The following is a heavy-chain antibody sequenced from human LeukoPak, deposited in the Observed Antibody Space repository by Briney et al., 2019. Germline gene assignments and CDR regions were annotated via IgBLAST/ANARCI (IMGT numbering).Heavy chain of an antibody. Sequence: SGTLSLTCAVSGGSISSSTWWTWIRQPPGKGLEWIGYISYSGSTNYNPSLKSRVTILVDKYKNHFSLKLRSATAADTAVYYCARGRFCSTCHLPDYWGQGTLVIVSS. CDR1: GGSISSSTW. CDR2: ISYSGST. D-gene: IGHD6-13*01. CDR3: ARGRFCSTCHLPDY. J-gene: IGHJ4*02. V-gene: IGHV4-61*05.